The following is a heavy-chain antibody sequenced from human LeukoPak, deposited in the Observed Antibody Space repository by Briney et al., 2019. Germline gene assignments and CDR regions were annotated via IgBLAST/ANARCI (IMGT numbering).Heavy chain of an antibody. D-gene: IGHD1-26*01. CDR3: TRESGAFSPFGF. V-gene: IGHV4-59*12. Sequence: SETLSLTCTVSSGSISSYYWSWIRQPPGKGLEWIGYIYYSGSTNYNPSLKSRVTISVDTSKNQLSLKLSSVTAADTATYYCTRESGAFSPFGFWGQGTLLTVSS. CDR1: SGSISSYY. CDR2: IYYSGST. J-gene: IGHJ4*02.